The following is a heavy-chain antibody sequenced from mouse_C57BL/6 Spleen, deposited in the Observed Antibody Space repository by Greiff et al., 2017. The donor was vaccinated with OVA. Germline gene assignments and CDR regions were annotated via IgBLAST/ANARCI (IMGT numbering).Heavy chain of an antibody. D-gene: IGHD1-1*01. CDR1: GYAFSSSW. Sequence: QVQLQQSGPELVKPGASVKISCKASGYAFSSSWMNWVKQRPGKGLEWIGRIYPGDGDTNYNGKFKGKATLTADKSSSTAYMQRSSLTSEDSAVYFCARVYGSSYGNAMDYWGQGTSVTVSS. V-gene: IGHV1-82*01. CDR2: IYPGDGDT. CDR3: ARVYGSSYGNAMDY. J-gene: IGHJ4*01.